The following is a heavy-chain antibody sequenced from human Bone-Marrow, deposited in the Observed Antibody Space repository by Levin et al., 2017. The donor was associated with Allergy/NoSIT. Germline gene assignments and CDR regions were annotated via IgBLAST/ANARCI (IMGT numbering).Heavy chain of an antibody. Sequence: SVKVSCKASGGTFSSYAISWVRQAPGQGLEWMGGIIPIFGTANYAQKFQGRVTITADESTSTAYMELSSLRSEDTAVYYCAREGLGSCSGGSCYSPGAFDIWGQGTMVTVSS. V-gene: IGHV1-69*13. CDR1: GGTFSSYA. CDR2: IIPIFGTA. D-gene: IGHD2-15*01. J-gene: IGHJ3*02. CDR3: AREGLGSCSGGSCYSPGAFDI.